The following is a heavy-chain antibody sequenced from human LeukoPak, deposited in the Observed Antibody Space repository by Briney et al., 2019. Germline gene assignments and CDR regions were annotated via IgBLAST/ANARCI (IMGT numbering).Heavy chain of an antibody. CDR3: ARGSWYYFDY. D-gene: IGHD6-13*01. CDR2: IYHSGST. V-gene: IGHV4-59*12. J-gene: IGHJ4*02. CDR1: GGSISSYY. Sequence: SETLSLTCTVSGGSISSYYWTWIRQPPGKGLEWIGEIYHSGSTNYNPSLKSRVTISVDKSKNQFSLKLSSVTAADTAVYYCARGSWYYFDYWGQGTLVTVSS.